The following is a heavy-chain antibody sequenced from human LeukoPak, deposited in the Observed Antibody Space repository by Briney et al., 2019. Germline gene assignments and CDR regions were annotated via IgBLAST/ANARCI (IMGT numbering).Heavy chain of an antibody. D-gene: IGHD2-15*01. V-gene: IGHV3-23*01. CDR1: GFTFGSYA. CDR2: ISGSGGST. CDR3: AKGYCSGGSCYRGDYYYGMDV. J-gene: IGHJ6*02. Sequence: GGSLRLSCAASGFTFGSYAMSWVRQAPGKGLEWVSAISGSGGSTYYADSVKGRFTISRDNSKNTLYLQMNSLRAEDTAVYYCAKGYCSGGSCYRGDYYYGMDVWGQGTTVTVSS.